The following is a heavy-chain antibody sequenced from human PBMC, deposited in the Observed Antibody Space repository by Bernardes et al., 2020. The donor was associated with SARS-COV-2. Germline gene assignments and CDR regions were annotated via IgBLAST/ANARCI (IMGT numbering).Heavy chain of an antibody. J-gene: IGHJ5*02. D-gene: IGHD2-15*01. CDR1: GFTFTSSA. Sequence: SVKVSCKASGFTFTSSAVQWVRQARGQRLEWIGWIVVGSGNTNYAQKFQERVTITRDMSTSTAYMELSSLRSEDTAVYYCAASIYCSGGSCLGWFDPWGQGTLVTVSS. CDR3: AASIYCSGGSCLGWFDP. V-gene: IGHV1-58*01. CDR2: IVVGSGNT.